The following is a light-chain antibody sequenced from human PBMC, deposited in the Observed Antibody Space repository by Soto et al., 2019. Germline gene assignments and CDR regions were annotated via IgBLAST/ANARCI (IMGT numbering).Light chain of an antibody. Sequence: QAVVTQPPSASGTPGQRVTISCSGSISNLGSNFVFWYQQLPGAAPNLLISRNNQRPSGVSDRFSGSKSGTSASLAISGLRSEDEADYLCAAWDDNLSGVVFGGGTKLTVL. CDR1: ISNLGSNF. V-gene: IGLV1-47*01. CDR2: RNN. CDR3: AAWDDNLSGVV. J-gene: IGLJ3*02.